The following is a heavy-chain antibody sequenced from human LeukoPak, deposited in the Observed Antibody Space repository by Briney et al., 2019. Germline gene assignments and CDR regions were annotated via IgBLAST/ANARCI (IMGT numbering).Heavy chain of an antibody. D-gene: IGHD3-10*01. J-gene: IGHJ4*02. CDR3: ARDGRYYYGSGSYYSDY. V-gene: IGHV4-30-4*01. Sequence: PSETLSLTCTVSGGSISSGDYYWSWIRQPPGKGLEWIGYIYYSGSTYYNPSLKSRVTISVDTSKNQFSLKLSSVTAADTAVYYCARDGRYYYGSGSYYSDYWGQGTLVTVSS. CDR2: IYYSGST. CDR1: GGSISSGDYY.